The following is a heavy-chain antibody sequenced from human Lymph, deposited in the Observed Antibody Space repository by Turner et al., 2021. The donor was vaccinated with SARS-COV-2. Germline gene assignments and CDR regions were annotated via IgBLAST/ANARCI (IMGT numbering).Heavy chain of an antibody. Sequence: EVQLVESGGGLVQPGRSLRLSCAASGFTFDEYAMHWVRQAPGKGLEWVSGISWNSGSIGYADSVKGRFTISRDNSKNTLYLQMNSLRVEDTAVYYCARDLGTYGMDVWGQGTTVTVSS. V-gene: IGHV3-9*01. CDR3: ARDLGTYGMDV. D-gene: IGHD6-13*01. J-gene: IGHJ6*02. CDR2: ISWNSGSI. CDR1: GFTFDEYA.